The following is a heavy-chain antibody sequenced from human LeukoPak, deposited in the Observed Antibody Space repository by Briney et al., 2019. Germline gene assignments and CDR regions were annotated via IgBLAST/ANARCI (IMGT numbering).Heavy chain of an antibody. CDR2: ISYDGSNK. D-gene: IGHD2-2*03. Sequence: QPGGSLRLSCAASGFTFSSYGMDWVRQAPGKGLGWVAVISYDGSNKYYADSVNGRFTISRDNSKNTLYLQMNSLRAEDTAVYYCAKDLQWIGNYYYGMDVWGQGTTVTVSS. J-gene: IGHJ6*02. CDR1: GFTFSSYG. V-gene: IGHV3-30*18. CDR3: AKDLQWIGNYYYGMDV.